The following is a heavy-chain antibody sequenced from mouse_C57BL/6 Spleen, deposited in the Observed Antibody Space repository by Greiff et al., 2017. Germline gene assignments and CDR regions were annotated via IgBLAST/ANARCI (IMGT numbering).Heavy chain of an antibody. CDR1: GYTFTSYW. CDR2: IDPSDSYT. J-gene: IGHJ1*03. CDR3: ARRGFDV. V-gene: IGHV1-50*01. Sequence: QVQLQQPGAELVKPGASVKLSCKASGYTFTSYWMQWVKQRPGQGLEWIGEIDPSDSYTNYNQKFKGKATLTVDTSSSTAYMQLRSLTSEDSAVYYCARRGFDVWGTGTTVTVSS.